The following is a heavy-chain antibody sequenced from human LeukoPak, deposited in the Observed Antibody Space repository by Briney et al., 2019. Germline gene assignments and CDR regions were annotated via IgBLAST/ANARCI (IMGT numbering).Heavy chain of an antibody. CDR3: ARGGRGEGTGTTRVAFDI. Sequence: ASVKVSCKAAGYTFTTYYMHWVRQAPGQGLEWMGTINLSGGSTSYAQKFQGRVTMTRDTSTSTVYMELSSLRSEDTAVYYCARGGRGEGTGTTRVAFDIWGQGTMVTVSS. CDR2: INLSGGST. CDR1: GYTFTTYY. V-gene: IGHV1-46*01. D-gene: IGHD1-1*01. J-gene: IGHJ3*02.